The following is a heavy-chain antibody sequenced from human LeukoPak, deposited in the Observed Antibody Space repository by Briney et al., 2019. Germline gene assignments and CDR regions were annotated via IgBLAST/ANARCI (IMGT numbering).Heavy chain of an antibody. J-gene: IGHJ4*02. CDR3: ATVTCSGGSCYEDS. D-gene: IGHD2-15*01. CDR2: TIPIFTTT. CDR1: GGTFSSYA. V-gene: IGHV1-69*05. Sequence: SVKVSCKASGGTFSSYAISWVRQAPGQGLEWMGRTIPIFTTTNYAQKFQGRVTITTDESTSTAYMELSSLRSEDTALYYCATVTCSGGSCYEDSWGQGTLITVSS.